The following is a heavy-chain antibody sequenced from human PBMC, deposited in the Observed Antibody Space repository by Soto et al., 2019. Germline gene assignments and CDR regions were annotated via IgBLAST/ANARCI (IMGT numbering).Heavy chain of an antibody. CDR1: GGTFSSYA. CDR3: ARVYGDYVDYYYYYGMDV. V-gene: IGHV1-69*01. J-gene: IGHJ6*02. D-gene: IGHD4-17*01. CDR2: IIPIFGTA. Sequence: QVQLAQSGAEVKKPGSSVKVSCKASGGTFSSYAISWVRQAPGQGLEWMGGIIPIFGTANYAQKFQGRVTITADESTSTAYMELSSLRSEDTAVYYCARVYGDYVDYYYYYGMDVWGQGTTVTVSS.